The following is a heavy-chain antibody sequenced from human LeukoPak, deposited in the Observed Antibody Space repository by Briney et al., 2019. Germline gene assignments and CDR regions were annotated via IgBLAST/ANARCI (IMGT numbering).Heavy chain of an antibody. Sequence: SETLSFTCAVYGGSFSGYYWSWIRQPPGKGLEWIGEINHSGSTNYNPSLKSRVAISVDTSKNQFSLKLSSVTAADTAVYYCARGIRYYFDYWGQGTLVTVSS. CDR2: INHSGST. V-gene: IGHV4-34*01. CDR3: ARGIRYYFDY. CDR1: GGSFSGYY. J-gene: IGHJ4*02. D-gene: IGHD4-17*01.